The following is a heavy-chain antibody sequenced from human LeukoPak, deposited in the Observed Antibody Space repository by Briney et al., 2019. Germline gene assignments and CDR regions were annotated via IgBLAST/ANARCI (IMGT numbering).Heavy chain of an antibody. V-gene: IGHV1-69*05. J-gene: IGHJ6*03. Sequence: SVKVSCKASGGTFSSYSITLVRQAPGQGLEWMGGIMPLFNTANYAQQFQGRVTITTDESTSTACMELSSLRFEDTAMYYCARVDRYHYYLDVWGKGTTVTVSS. CDR1: GGTFSSYS. CDR2: IMPLFNTA. CDR3: ARVDRYHYYLDV.